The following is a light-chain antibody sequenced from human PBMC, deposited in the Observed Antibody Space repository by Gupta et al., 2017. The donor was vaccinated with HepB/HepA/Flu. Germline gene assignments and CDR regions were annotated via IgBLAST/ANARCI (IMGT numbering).Light chain of an antibody. V-gene: IGLV1-40*01. CDR2: GNS. Sequence: QSMLTQPPPVSAAPGQRATISCTGRSSNIGAGYDVHWYQQLPGTAPKLLIYGNSNRPSGVPYRFSGSKSGTSASLAITGLQAEDEADYYCQSYDSSLSGVVFGGGTKLTVL. J-gene: IGLJ2*01. CDR3: QSYDSSLSGVV. CDR1: SSNIGAGYD.